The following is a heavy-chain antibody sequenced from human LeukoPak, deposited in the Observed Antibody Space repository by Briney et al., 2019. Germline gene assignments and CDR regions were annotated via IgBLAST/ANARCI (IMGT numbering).Heavy chain of an antibody. Sequence: SETLSLTCAVYGGSFSGYYWSWIRQPPGKGLEWIGEINHSGSTNYNPSLKSRVTISVDTSKNQFSLKLSSVTAADTAVYYCARLTTLVRGLEEWFDPWGQGTLVTVSS. CDR1: GGSFSGYY. J-gene: IGHJ5*02. CDR2: INHSGST. CDR3: ARLTTLVRGLEEWFDP. D-gene: IGHD3-10*01. V-gene: IGHV4-34*01.